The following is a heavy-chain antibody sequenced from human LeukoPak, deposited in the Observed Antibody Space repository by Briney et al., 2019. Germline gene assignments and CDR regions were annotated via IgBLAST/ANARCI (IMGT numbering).Heavy chain of an antibody. Sequence: GGSLRLSCAASGFSFSSFSMSWVRQAPGKGLEWVSAISPSSSSKYYADSVKGRFTISRDNAKNSLYLQMNSLRAEDTAVYYCASAPAYESSGYYPWYFDYWGRGTLVTVSS. CDR2: ISPSSSSK. V-gene: IGHV3-21*06. J-gene: IGHJ4*02. CDR3: ASAPAYESSGYYPWYFDY. CDR1: GFSFSSFS. D-gene: IGHD3-22*01.